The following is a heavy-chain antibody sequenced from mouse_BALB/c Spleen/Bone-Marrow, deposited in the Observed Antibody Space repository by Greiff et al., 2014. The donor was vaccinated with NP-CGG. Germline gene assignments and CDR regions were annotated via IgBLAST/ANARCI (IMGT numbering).Heavy chain of an antibody. CDR1: GFNIKDTY. J-gene: IGHJ3*01. V-gene: IGHV14-3*02. D-gene: IGHD1-1*01. Sequence: DVKLQESGAELVKPGASVKLSCTASGFNIKDTYMHWVKQRPEQGLEWIGRIDPANGNTKYDPKFQGKATITADTSSNTAYLQLSSLTSEDTAVYYCAAYYYSSSQFAYWGQGTLVTVSA. CDR2: IDPANGNT. CDR3: AAYYYSSSQFAY.